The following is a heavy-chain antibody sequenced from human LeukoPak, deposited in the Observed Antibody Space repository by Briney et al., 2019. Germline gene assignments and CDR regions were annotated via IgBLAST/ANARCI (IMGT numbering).Heavy chain of an antibody. CDR1: GGSISSSF. D-gene: IGHD5/OR15-5a*01. CDR2: IYYTGST. J-gene: IGHJ5*02. V-gene: IGHV4-59*01. CDR3: ARENVSAKAWFDP. Sequence: SETLSLTCTVSGGSISSSFWSWIRQPPGKGLECIGYIYYTGSTNYNPSLKSRVTISVDTSKNQFSLKLSSVTAADTAVYYWARENVSAKAWFDPWGQGTLVTVSS.